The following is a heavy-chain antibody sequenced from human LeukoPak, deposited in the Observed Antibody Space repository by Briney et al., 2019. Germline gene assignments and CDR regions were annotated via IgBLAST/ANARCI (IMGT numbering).Heavy chain of an antibody. V-gene: IGHV1-2*02. CDR2: INPNSGGT. CDR1: GYTFTGYY. CDR3: ARRGRDDYGDPYYFDY. J-gene: IGHJ4*02. Sequence: ALVTVSCKASGYTFTGYYMHWVRQAPGQGLEGMGWINPNSGGTNYAQKFQGRVTMTRDTSISTAYMELSRLRSYDTAVYYCARRGRDDYGDPYYFDYWGQGTLVTVSS. D-gene: IGHD4-17*01.